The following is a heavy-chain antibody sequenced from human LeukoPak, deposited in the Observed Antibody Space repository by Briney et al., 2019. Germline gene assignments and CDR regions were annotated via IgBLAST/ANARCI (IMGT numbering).Heavy chain of an antibody. V-gene: IGHV3-30*18. Sequence: TGGSLRPSCAALGSTFSSNGMHWVGQAPGKGLDGVAAISYDGRNKEYVGSLKGRLTIFRDNSKNTLYLQMNSLMAEDTAVFYCAKDRGYSHCFEFWGQGTLVTVSS. CDR3: AKDRGYSHCFEF. D-gene: IGHD5-18*01. CDR1: GSTFSSNG. J-gene: IGHJ4*02. CDR2: ISYDGRNK.